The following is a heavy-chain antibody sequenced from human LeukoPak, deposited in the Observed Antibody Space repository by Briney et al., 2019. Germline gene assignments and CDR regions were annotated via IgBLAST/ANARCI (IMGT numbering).Heavy chain of an antibody. D-gene: IGHD5-12*01. CDR3: AREATGHFDY. CDR2: IYYSGST. J-gene: IGHJ4*02. V-gene: IGHV4-39*07. CDR1: GGSISSSSYY. Sequence: PSETLSLTCTVSGGSISSSSYYWGWIRHPPGKGLEWIGSIYYSGSTYYNPSLKSRVTISADTSKNQFSLKLSSVTAADTAVYYCAREATGHFDYWGQGTLVTVSS.